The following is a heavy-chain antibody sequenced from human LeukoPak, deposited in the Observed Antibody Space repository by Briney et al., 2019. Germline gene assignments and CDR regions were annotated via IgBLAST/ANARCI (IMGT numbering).Heavy chain of an antibody. CDR2: TSSDGDK. CDR1: GFTFISYT. J-gene: IGHJ4*02. D-gene: IGHD3-16*01. V-gene: IGHV3-30*04. CDR3: ARERGIRALYFDN. Sequence: GGSLRLSCAASGFTFISYTMHWVRQAPGRGLEWVALTSSDGDKYFEDSVQGRFTISRDNSRNTVYLQLGSLRPDDTAVYYCARERGIRALYFDNWGQGTLVTVSS.